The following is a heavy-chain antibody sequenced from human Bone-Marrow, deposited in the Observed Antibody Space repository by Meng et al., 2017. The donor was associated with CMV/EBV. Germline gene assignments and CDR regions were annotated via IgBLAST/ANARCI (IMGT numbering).Heavy chain of an antibody. J-gene: IGHJ4*02. V-gene: IGHV3-21*01. CDR3: AGGGIYYYDCTSY. CDR2: ISSNSQYI. CDR1: GFDFGSYS. D-gene: IGHD3-16*01. Sequence: GESLKISCAASGFDFGSYSMRWVRLAPGRGLEWVASISSNSQYIYYRDSLKGRVSVSRDNTRNSLRLQINSLFDDESGLDKCAGGGIYYYDCTSYWGRGTLVTVSS.